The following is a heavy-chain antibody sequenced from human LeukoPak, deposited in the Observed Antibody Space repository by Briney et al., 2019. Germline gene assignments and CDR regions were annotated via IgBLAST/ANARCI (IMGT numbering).Heavy chain of an antibody. Sequence: SETLSLTCTVSGGSISSGSYYWSWIRQPAGKGLEWIGHISTSGDTNYNPSLKSRVTLSLDTSKNQFSLKLSSVIVADTAVDYCARGSSFTSFDYWGQGTLVTVSS. CDR3: ARGSSFTSFDY. V-gene: IGHV4-61*09. J-gene: IGHJ4*02. CDR2: ISTSGDT. D-gene: IGHD6-13*01. CDR1: GGSISSGSYY.